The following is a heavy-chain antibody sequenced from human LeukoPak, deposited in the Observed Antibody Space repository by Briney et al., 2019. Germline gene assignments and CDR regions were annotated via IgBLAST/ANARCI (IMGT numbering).Heavy chain of an antibody. CDR1: GFTFEDYA. J-gene: IGHJ3*01. CDR2: ITHSGTST. D-gene: IGHD6-19*01. V-gene: IGHV3-20*04. CDR3: VRVTSPSFDSGAQDAFDL. Sequence: GESLRLSCAVTGFTFEDYAMSWVRQPPGQGLEWLSYITHSGTSTSYADSVRGRFTISRDNAQNSLYLQMDSLRGDDTALYYCVRVTSPSFDSGAQDAFDLWGQGTMVTVS.